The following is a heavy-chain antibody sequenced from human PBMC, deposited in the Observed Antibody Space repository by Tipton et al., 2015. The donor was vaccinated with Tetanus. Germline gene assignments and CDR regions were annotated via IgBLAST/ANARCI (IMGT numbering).Heavy chain of an antibody. CDR3: ARALVDTAMVYYYYYYGMDV. Sequence: QSGAEVKKPGASVKVSCKASGYTFTSYYMHWVRQAPGQGLEWMGIINPSGGSTSYAQKFQGRVTMTRDTSTSTVYMELSSLRSEDTAVYYCARALVDTAMVYYYYYYGMDVWGQGTTVTVSS. CDR2: INPSGGST. V-gene: IGHV1-46*01. D-gene: IGHD5-18*01. J-gene: IGHJ6*02. CDR1: GYTFTSYY.